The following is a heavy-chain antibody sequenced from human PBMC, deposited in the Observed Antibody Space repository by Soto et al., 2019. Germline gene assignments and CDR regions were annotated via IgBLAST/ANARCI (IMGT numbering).Heavy chain of an antibody. V-gene: IGHV1-3*01. J-gene: IGHJ4*02. CDR1: GYTFTSYA. CDR2: INAGNGNP. CDR3: ARGRIAADPPPDY. D-gene: IGHD6-13*01. Sequence: QVQLVQSGAAVKKPGASVKVSCKASGYTFTSYAMHWVRQAPGQRLEWMGWINAGNGNPKYSQKFKGRVTISRDTSASTAYMELSSLRSEDTAVDYWARGRIAADPPPDYWGQGTLVTVSS.